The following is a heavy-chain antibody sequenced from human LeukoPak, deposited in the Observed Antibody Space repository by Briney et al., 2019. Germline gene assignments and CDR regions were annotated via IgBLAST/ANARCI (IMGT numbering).Heavy chain of an antibody. CDR1: VGTFCSSV. D-gene: IGHD4-17*01. CDR3: ARATKPGGLTVTASPTNY. V-gene: IGHV1-69*13. CDR2: IIPIFVTA. Sequence: SEKVSRTGSVGTFCSSVLSGVRDSPRQRLERAGEIIPIFVTANYAQKFKRRVTITEDESTSTANMQLSRQRSEDTDVYYCARATKPGGLTVTASPTNYWGQGTMVTVSS. J-gene: IGHJ4*02.